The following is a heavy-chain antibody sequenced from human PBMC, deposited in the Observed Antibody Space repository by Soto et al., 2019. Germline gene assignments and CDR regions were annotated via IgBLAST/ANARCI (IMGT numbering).Heavy chain of an antibody. D-gene: IGHD2-2*01. CDR2: ISYDGSNK. V-gene: IGHV3-30*18. CDR1: GFTFSSYG. J-gene: IGHJ6*02. Sequence: GGSLRLSCAASGFTFSSYGMHWVRQAPGKGLEWVAVISYDGSNKYYADSVKGRFTISRDNSKNTLYLQMNSLRAEDTAVYYCAKDSPEVPAAPIYYYGMDVWGQGTTVTVSS. CDR3: AKDSPEVPAAPIYYYGMDV.